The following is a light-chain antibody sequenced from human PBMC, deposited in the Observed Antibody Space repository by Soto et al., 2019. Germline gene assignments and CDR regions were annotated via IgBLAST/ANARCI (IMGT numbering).Light chain of an antibody. Sequence: QSALTQPASVSGSAGQSITISCTGTSSDVGNYNLVSWYLHHPGKAPKLLIYEDTKRPSGVSNRFSGSKSGNTASLTISGLQAEDEAQYYCSSYSSANTVIFGGGTKLTVL. CDR3: SSYSSANTVI. CDR2: EDT. CDR1: SSDVGNYNL. J-gene: IGLJ2*01. V-gene: IGLV2-14*02.